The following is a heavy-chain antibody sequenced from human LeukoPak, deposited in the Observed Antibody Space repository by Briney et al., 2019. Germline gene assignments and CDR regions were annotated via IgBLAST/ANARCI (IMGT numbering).Heavy chain of an antibody. Sequence: SAPLSLTCTVSGRSISTYYWSWIRQPPGEGPEWLGYIYYSGSTNYNPSLKGRVTISVDTSKNQFSLKLSSVTAADTAVYYCAKTLRDLFSSYYYYYMDVWGKGTTVTVSS. J-gene: IGHJ6*03. D-gene: IGHD3-10*01. V-gene: IGHV4-59*01. CDR1: GRSISTYY. CDR2: IYYSGST. CDR3: AKTLRDLFSSYYYYYMDV.